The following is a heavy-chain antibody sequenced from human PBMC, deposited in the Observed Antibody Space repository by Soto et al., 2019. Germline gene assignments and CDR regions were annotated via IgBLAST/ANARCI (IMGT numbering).Heavy chain of an antibody. Sequence: SVKVSCKASCYTFTNYGITGVREAPGQGLEWMGGIIPIFGTANYAQKFQGRVTITADESTSTAYMELSSLRSEATAVYYCARRGYTSSWSTERYYGMDVWGQGTTVTVSS. CDR3: ARRGYTSSWSTERYYGMDV. CDR2: IIPIFGTA. D-gene: IGHD6-13*01. V-gene: IGHV1-69*13. CDR1: CYTFTNYG. J-gene: IGHJ6*02.